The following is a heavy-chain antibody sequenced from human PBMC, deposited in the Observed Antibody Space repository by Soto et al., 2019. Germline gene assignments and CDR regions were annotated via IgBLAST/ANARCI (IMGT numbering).Heavy chain of an antibody. D-gene: IGHD2-2*01. V-gene: IGHV1-46*01. J-gene: IGHJ3*01. CDR3: ARVYCRSTNCYSGDAFDV. CDR2: FNPSGGSR. CDR1: GYTFTNHY. Sequence: ASVKVSCKASGYTFTNHYMHWVRQAPGQGLEWMGIFNPSGGSRTYAQKFQGRVTMTGDTSTSTIYMELSSLRSEDTAVYYCARVYCRSTNCYSGDAFDVWGQGTMVTVSS.